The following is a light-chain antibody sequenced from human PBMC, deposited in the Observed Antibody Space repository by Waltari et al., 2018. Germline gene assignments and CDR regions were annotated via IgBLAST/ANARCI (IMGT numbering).Light chain of an antibody. CDR1: QSISDS. V-gene: IGKV1-5*03. J-gene: IGKJ1*01. CDR3: QQYNTYSPPWT. Sequence: DVQMTQSPSTLSASVGDRVTITCRASQSISDSLAWYQQKPGEAPTLLIYKTFTLKSGVPSRFSGSGSGTEFTLTISSLQPDDFATYYCQQYNTYSPPWTFGQGTKVEI. CDR2: KTF.